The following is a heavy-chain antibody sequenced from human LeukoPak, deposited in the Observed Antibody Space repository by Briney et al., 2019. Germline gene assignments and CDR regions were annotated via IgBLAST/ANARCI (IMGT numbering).Heavy chain of an antibody. J-gene: IGHJ4*02. CDR1: GFTFSSYA. CDR3: ARDWLHGSGSSWKHLFDY. V-gene: IGHV3-30-3*01. D-gene: IGHD3-10*01. Sequence: GGSLSLSCAASGFTFSSYAMHWVRQAPGKGMEWVAVISYDGSNKYYADSVKGRFTISRDNSKNTLYLQMNSLRAEDTAVYYCARDWLHGSGSSWKHLFDYWGQGTLVTVSS. CDR2: ISYDGSNK.